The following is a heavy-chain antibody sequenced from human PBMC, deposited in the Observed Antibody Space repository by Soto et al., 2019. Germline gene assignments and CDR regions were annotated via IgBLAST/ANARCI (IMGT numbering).Heavy chain of an antibody. V-gene: IGHV1-69*13. CDR1: GGTFSSYA. CDR3: AREPDLVVVPAAMRGYYYGMDV. J-gene: IGHJ6*02. CDR2: IIPIFGTA. Sequence: ASVKVYCKASGGTFSSYAISWVRQAPGQGLEWMGGIIPIFGTANYAQKFQGRVTITADESTSTAYMELSSLRSEDTAVYYCAREPDLVVVPAAMRGYYYGMDVWGQGTTVAVSS. D-gene: IGHD2-2*01.